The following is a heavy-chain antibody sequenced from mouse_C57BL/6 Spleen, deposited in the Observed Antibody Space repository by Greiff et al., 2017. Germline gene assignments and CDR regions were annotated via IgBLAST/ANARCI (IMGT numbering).Heavy chain of an antibody. J-gene: IGHJ1*03. Sequence: EVQLQQSGPELVKPGASVQMSCKASGYTFTDYNMHWVKQSHGKSLEWIGYINPNNGGTSYNQKFKGKATLTVNKSSSTAYMELRSLTSEDSAVYYCARGILRWYFDVWGTGTTVTVSS. D-gene: IGHD1-1*01. CDR3: ARGILRWYFDV. CDR1: GYTFTDYN. V-gene: IGHV1-22*01. CDR2: INPNNGGT.